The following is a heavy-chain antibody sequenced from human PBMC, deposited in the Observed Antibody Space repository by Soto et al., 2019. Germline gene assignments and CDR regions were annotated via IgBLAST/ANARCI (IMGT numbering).Heavy chain of an antibody. J-gene: IGHJ5*02. V-gene: IGHV4-31*03. Sequence: PSETLSLTCTVSGGSISSGGYYWSWIRQHPGKGLEWIGYIYYSGSTYYNPSLKSRVTISVDTSKNQFSLKLSSVTAADTAVYYCARVSIFGVVPFDPWGQGTLVTV. CDR1: GGSISSGGYY. D-gene: IGHD3-3*01. CDR3: ARVSIFGVVPFDP. CDR2: IYYSGST.